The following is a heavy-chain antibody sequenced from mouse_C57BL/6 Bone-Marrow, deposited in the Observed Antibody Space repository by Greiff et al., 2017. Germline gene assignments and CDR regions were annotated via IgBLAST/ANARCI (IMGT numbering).Heavy chain of an antibody. CDR3: ARDYNNFVFE. CDR1: GYTFTSYW. J-gene: IGHJ2*02. V-gene: IGHV1-52*01. CDR2: INPSDSET. D-gene: IGHD2-5*01. Sequence: VQLLQPGAELVRPGSSVKLSCKASGYTFTSYWMHWVKQRPIQGLEWIGNINPSDSETHYNQKFKDKATLTIYKSSSTAYMQLSSLTSKDSAVYYCARDYNNFVFEWGQGTSLTVSS.